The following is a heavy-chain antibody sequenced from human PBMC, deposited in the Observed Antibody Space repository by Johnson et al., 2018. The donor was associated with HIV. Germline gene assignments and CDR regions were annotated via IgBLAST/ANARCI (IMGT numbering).Heavy chain of an antibody. Sequence: QMMLVESGGGLVQPGGSLRLSCAASGLTFSRCDMHWVRQAPGKGLEWVAFIRYDGSNKYYEDSVKGRFTISRDNSQNTLYLQMNSLRAEDTAVYYCAREQELRFFDWLPHRNDAFDIWGQGTMVSVSS. CDR1: GLTFSRCD. CDR2: IRYDGSNK. V-gene: IGHV3-30*02. D-gene: IGHD3-9*01. J-gene: IGHJ3*02. CDR3: AREQELRFFDWLPHRNDAFDI.